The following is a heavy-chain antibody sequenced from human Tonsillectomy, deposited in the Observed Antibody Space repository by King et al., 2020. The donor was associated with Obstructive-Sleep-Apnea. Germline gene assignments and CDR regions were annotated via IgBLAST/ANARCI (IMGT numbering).Heavy chain of an antibody. CDR3: ARERLGGTGTTYYSYGMDV. CDR2: INPNSGGT. V-gene: IGHV1-2*04. CDR1: GYTFTGYY. J-gene: IGHJ6*02. D-gene: IGHD1-1*01. Sequence: QLVQSGAEVKKPGASVKVSCKASGYTFTGYYMHWVRQAPGQGLEWMGWINPNSGGTNYAQKFQGWVTMTRDTSISTAYMELSRLRSDDTAVYYCARERLGGTGTTYYSYGMDVWGQGTTVTVPS.